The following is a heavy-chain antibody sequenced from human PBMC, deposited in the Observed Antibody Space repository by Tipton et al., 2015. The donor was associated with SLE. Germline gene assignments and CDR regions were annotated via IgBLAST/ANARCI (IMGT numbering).Heavy chain of an antibody. CDR2: INHSGST. Sequence: TLSLTCAVYGGSFSGYYWSWIRQPPGKGLEWIGEINHSGSTNYNPSLKSRVTISGDSSNNQFSLKLRSVTAADTAVYYCARDREMAGAFDIWGQGTMVTVSS. D-gene: IGHD5-24*01. CDR3: ARDREMAGAFDI. V-gene: IGHV4-34*01. J-gene: IGHJ3*02. CDR1: GGSFSGYY.